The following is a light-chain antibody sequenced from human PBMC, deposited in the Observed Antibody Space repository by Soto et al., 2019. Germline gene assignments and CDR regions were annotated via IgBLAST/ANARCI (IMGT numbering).Light chain of an antibody. CDR1: QSVRTY. CDR3: QQYDNWPPVT. V-gene: IGKV3-15*01. Sequence: VMTQSPDNLSLSPGESASLSCRASQSVRTYLAWFQQKPGQAPRLLIYGASARAPGGPARFSGRGSGTEFTLTISNLQAEDFAIYYCQQYDNWPPVTFGPGTKVDLK. J-gene: IGKJ1*01. CDR2: GAS.